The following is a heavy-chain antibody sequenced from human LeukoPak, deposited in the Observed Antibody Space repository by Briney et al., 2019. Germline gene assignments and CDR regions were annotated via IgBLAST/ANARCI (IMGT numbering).Heavy chain of an antibody. CDR1: GFTFSSYS. CDR3: ARDGDITFLGY. D-gene: IGHD3-16*01. V-gene: IGHV3-48*01. CDR2: ISSSSSTI. J-gene: IGHJ4*02. Sequence: PGRSLRLSCAASGFTFSSYSMNWVRQAPGKGLEWVSYISSSSSTIYYADSVKGRFIISRDNAKNSLYLQMNSLRAEDTAVYYCARDGDITFLGYWGQGTLVTVSS.